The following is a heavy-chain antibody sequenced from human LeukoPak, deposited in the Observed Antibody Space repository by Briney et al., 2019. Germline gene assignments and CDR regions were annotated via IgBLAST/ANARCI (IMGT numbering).Heavy chain of an antibody. CDR3: ARRLTQXDCFDP. Sequence: SQTLSLTCAISGDSVSSNSVTWNWIRQSPSRGLEWLGRTYYRSTWYNDYAVSVRGRITVNPDTSKNQFSLHLNSVTPEDTAVYYCARRLTQXDCFDPWXQGILVTVSS. J-gene: IGHJ5*02. CDR1: GDSVSSNSVT. D-gene: IGHD2-21*02. CDR2: TYYRSTWYN. V-gene: IGHV6-1*01.